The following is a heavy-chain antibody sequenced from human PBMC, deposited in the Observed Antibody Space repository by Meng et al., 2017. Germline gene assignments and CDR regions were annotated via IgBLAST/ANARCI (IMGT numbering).Heavy chain of an antibody. CDR3: ARGEYYYGSGLHYYYGMDV. Sequence: ESLKISCAASGFTFSDYYMSWIRQAPGKGLEWIGYIYYSGSTNYNPSLKSRVTISVDTSKNQFSLKLSSVTAADTAVYYCARGEYYYGSGLHYYYGMDVWGQGTTVTVSS. V-gene: IGHV4-59*01. CDR1: GFTFSDYY. J-gene: IGHJ6*02. D-gene: IGHD3-10*01. CDR2: IYYSGST.